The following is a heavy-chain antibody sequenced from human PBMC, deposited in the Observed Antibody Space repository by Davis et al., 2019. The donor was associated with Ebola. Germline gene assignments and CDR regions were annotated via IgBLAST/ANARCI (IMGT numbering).Heavy chain of an antibody. Sequence: GESLKISCAASGLPFTTYTFNWVRQAPGKGLEWVSSISAYGDHIYYADSVKGRFTISRDNSKNTLYLQMNSLRAEDTAVYYCAKDPAGYSYGDLYYYYSGMDVWGQGTTVTVSS. D-gene: IGHD5-18*01. J-gene: IGHJ6*02. CDR3: AKDPAGYSYGDLYYYYSGMDV. V-gene: IGHV3-23*01. CDR2: ISAYGDHI. CDR1: GLPFTTYT.